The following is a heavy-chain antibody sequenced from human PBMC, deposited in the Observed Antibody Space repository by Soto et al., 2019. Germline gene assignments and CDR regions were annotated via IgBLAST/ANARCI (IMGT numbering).Heavy chain of an antibody. V-gene: IGHV3-73*01. D-gene: IGHD6-6*01. J-gene: IGHJ4*02. Sequence: AGGAPRLSFEASGVIFRDSAIHWGRQASGKGLEWIGRIRSKANNYATVYTASVEGRFTISRDDSKNTVYLQMNSLKTEDTAVYYCTTGVTARAPGWGQGTLVTVSS. CDR3: TTGVTARAPG. CDR2: IRSKANNYAT. CDR1: GVIFRDSA.